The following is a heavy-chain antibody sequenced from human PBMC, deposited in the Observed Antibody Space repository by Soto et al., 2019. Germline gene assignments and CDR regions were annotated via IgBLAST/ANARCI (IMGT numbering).Heavy chain of an antibody. CDR1: GFTFSSYG. CDR3: ARPYSSSSYYYYGMDV. D-gene: IGHD6-6*01. J-gene: IGHJ6*02. V-gene: IGHV3-33*01. CDR2: IWYDGSNK. Sequence: QVQLVESGGGVVQPGRSLRLSCAASGFTFSSYGMHWVRQAPGKVLEWVAVIWYDGSNKYYADSVKGRFTISRDNSKNTLYLQMKSLRAEDTAVYYCARPYSSSSYYYYGMDVWGQGTTVTVSS.